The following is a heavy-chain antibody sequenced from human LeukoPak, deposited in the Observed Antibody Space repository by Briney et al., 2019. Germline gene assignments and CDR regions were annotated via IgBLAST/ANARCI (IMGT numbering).Heavy chain of an antibody. V-gene: IGHV4-34*01. D-gene: IGHD3-10*01. J-gene: IGHJ4*02. CDR3: ARAWFGELFFDY. CDR1: SGSFSGYY. Sequence: PSETLSLTCAVYSGSFSGYYWSWIRQPPGKGLEWIVEINHSGSTNYNPSLKSRVTISLDTSKNQFSLRLNSVTAADTAVYYCARAWFGELFFDYWGQGALVTVSS. CDR2: INHSGST.